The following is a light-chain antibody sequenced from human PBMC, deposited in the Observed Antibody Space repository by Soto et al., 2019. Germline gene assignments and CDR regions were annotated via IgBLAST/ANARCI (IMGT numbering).Light chain of an antibody. J-gene: IGLJ1*01. CDR2: SNN. CDR3: AAWDDSLNGYV. CDR1: SSNIGSNT. V-gene: IGLV1-44*01. Sequence: QAVLTPPPSASGTPGQRVTISCSGSSSNIGSNTVNWYQQLPGTAPKLLIYSNNQRPSGVPDRFSGSKSGTSASLAISGLQSEDEGDYYCAAWDDSLNGYVFGTGTKVTV.